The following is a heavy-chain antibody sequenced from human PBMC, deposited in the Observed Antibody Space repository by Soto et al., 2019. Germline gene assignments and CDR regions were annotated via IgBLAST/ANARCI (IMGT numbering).Heavy chain of an antibody. D-gene: IGHD2-15*01. J-gene: IGHJ4*02. CDR2: IYYSGST. V-gene: IGHV4-31*03. CDR1: GGSISSGGYY. CDR3: ARAGYCSGGSCYSLYYFDY. Sequence: QVQLQESGPGLVKPSQTLSLTCTVSGGSISSGGYYWSWIRQHPGKGLEWIGYIYYSGSTYYNPSLKRRVTISVDTSKYQFALKLSSVTAADTAVYYCARAGYCSGGSCYSLYYFDYWGQGTLVTVSS.